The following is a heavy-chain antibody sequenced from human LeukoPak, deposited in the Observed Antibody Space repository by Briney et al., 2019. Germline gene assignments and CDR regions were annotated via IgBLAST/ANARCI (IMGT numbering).Heavy chain of an antibody. CDR2: ISSSGSTI. CDR1: GFTFDDYD. Sequence: GGSLRLSCAASGFTFDDYDMNWVRQAPGKGLEWVSYISSSGSTIYYADSVKGRFTISRDNAKNSLYLQMNSLRAEDTAVYYCARAPGYSGYVDYFDYWGQGTLVTVSS. J-gene: IGHJ4*02. CDR3: ARAPGYSGYVDYFDY. D-gene: IGHD5-12*01. V-gene: IGHV3-48*03.